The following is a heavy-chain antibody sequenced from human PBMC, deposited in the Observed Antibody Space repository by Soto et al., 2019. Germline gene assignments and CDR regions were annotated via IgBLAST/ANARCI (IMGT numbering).Heavy chain of an antibody. J-gene: IGHJ3*02. Sequence: GGSLRLSCAASGFTFSSYSMNWVRQAPGKGLEWVSYISSSSSTIYYADSVKGRFTISRDNAKNSLYLQMNSLRAEDTAVYYCARDQGIARSDAFDIWGQGTMVTVSS. CDR1: GFTFSSYS. CDR3: ARDQGIARSDAFDI. V-gene: IGHV3-48*04. CDR2: ISSSSSTI. D-gene: IGHD6-13*01.